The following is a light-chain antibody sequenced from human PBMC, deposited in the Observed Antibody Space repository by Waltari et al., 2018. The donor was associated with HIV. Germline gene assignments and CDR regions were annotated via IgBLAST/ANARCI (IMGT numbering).Light chain of an antibody. CDR2: DVN. J-gene: IGLJ1*01. V-gene: IGLV2-14*03. CDR1: SRDVGGYDY. Sequence: QSALTQPASVSGSPGQSITISCTGTSRDVGGYDYVSWYQQHPGKAPKLMIYDVNNRPSGVSHRFSGSKSATTAYLTISGLQAEDEADYYCSSYTTSSTYVFGTGTKVTVL. CDR3: SSYTTSSTYV.